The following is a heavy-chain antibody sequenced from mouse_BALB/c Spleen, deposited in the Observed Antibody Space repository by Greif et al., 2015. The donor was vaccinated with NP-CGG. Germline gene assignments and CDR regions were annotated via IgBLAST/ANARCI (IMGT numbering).Heavy chain of an antibody. CDR3: ARLGIMITTGAMDY. V-gene: IGHV14-1*02. J-gene: IGHJ4*01. CDR1: GFNIKDYY. D-gene: IGHD2-4*01. CDR2: IDPENGNT. Sequence: VQLKQSGAELVRPGALVKLSCKASGFNIKDYYMHWVKQRPEQGLEWIGWIDPENGNTIYDPKFQGKASITADTSSNTAYLQLSSLTSEDTAVYYCARLGIMITTGAMDYWGQGTSVTVSS.